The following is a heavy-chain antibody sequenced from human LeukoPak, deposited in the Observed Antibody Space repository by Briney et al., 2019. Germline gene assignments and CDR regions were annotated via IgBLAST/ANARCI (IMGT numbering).Heavy chain of an antibody. CDR2: INNDGSSA. V-gene: IGHV3-74*01. Sequence: GGCLRLSCAASGFTLNNYWIHWVRQVPGKGLVWVSRINNDGSSASYVDSVKGRFTISRDNAKNTLFLQMNSLRAEDTAVYYCARRGTGHGMDVWGQGTTVIVSS. CDR1: GFTLNNYW. CDR3: ARRGTGHGMDV. D-gene: IGHD1-1*01. J-gene: IGHJ6*02.